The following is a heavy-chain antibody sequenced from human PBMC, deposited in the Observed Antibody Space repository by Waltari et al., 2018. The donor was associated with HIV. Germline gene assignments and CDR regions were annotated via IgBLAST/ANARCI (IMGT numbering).Heavy chain of an antibody. CDR2: ISYDGSNK. D-gene: IGHD6-13*01. CDR3: ARDSHSLDY. Sequence: QVQLVESGGGVVQPGRSLRLSCAASGFTFSSYAMHWVRQAPGKGLEWVAVISYDGSNKYYADSVKGRFTISRDNSKNTLYLQMNSLRAEDTAVYYCARDSHSLDYWGQGTLVTVSS. CDR1: GFTFSSYA. V-gene: IGHV3-30*04. J-gene: IGHJ4*02.